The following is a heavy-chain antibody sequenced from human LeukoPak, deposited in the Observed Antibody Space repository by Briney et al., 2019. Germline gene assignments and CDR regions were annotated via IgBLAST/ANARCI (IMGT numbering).Heavy chain of an antibody. D-gene: IGHD3-3*01. Sequence: ASVKVSCKASGYTFTGYYIDWVRQAPGQGLEWMGRINPNGGNTNYAQKFQGRVTMTSDTSISTAYMELSSLRSDDTAVYYCARERKITTFGVACDYWGQGTLVTVSS. V-gene: IGHV1-2*06. CDR1: GYTFTGYY. CDR2: INPNGGNT. CDR3: ARERKITTFGVACDY. J-gene: IGHJ4*02.